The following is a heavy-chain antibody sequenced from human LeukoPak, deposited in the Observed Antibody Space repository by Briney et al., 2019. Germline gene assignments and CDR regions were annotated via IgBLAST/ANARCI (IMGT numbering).Heavy chain of an antibody. J-gene: IGHJ1*01. V-gene: IGHV1-8*03. D-gene: IGHD6-19*01. CDR2: MNPNRGNT. Sequence: ASVKVSCKASGYTFTSYDINWVRQAPGQGLEWMGWMNPNRGNTGYAQKFQGRVTITRNTSISTAYMELSSLRSEDTAVYYCARDSRSGWDEYFQHWGQGTLVTVSS. CDR3: ARDSRSGWDEYFQH. CDR1: GYTFTSYD.